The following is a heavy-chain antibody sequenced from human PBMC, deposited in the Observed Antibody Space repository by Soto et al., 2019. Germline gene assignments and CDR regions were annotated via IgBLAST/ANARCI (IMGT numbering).Heavy chain of an antibody. CDR3: ARTRNLDV. J-gene: IGHJ6*02. D-gene: IGHD1-1*01. CDR2: INYSGNT. V-gene: IGHV4-34*01. CDR1: GESLSGYY. Sequence: QVQLQQWGAGLLKPSETLSLTCAVYGESLSGYYGNWIRQSPGKGLEWIGEINYSGNTNYNPSLKSRVTISIDTSKTQFSLNMSSVTAADTAVYYGARTRNLDVWGQGTTVIVSS.